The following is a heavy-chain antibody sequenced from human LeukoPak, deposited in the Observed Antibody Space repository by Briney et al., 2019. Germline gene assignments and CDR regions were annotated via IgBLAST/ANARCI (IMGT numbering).Heavy chain of an antibody. V-gene: IGHV1-18*01. CDR3: ARKHDYGDYWYFDL. J-gene: IGHJ2*01. D-gene: IGHD4-17*01. Sequence: ASVKVSCKASGYTCTSYGISWVRQAPGQGLEWMAWTSAYNGNTNYAQKNQGRVTMTTNTSTSSAYMELRSLRSDDTAVYYCARKHDYGDYWYFDLWGRGTLVTVSS. CDR2: TSAYNGNT. CDR1: GYTCTSYG.